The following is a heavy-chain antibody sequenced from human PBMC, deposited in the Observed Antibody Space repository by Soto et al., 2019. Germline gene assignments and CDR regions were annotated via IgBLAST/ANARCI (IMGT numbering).Heavy chain of an antibody. Sequence: GGSLRLSCAASGFTFSSYWMSWVRQAPGKGLEWVANIKQDGSEKYYVDSVKGRFTISRDNAKNSLYLRMNSLRAEEMGVYYCARVGSGSYYIDAFDIWGQGTMVTVSS. V-gene: IGHV3-7*01. CDR1: GFTFSSYW. J-gene: IGHJ3*02. CDR3: ARVGSGSYYIDAFDI. CDR2: IKQDGSEK. D-gene: IGHD3-10*01.